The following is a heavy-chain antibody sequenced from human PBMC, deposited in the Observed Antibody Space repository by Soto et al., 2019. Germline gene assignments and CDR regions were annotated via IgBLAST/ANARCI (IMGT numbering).Heavy chain of an antibody. CDR3: ARDSGSWFPYVDY. CDR2: ISSSIITI. D-gene: IGHD6-13*01. CDR1: GFTFSSYS. J-gene: IGHJ4*02. Sequence: GGSLRLSCAASGFTFSSYSMNWVRQAPGKGLEWFSYISSSIITIYYADSVKGRFTISRDIAKNSLYLQMNSLRDEDTAVYYCARDSGSWFPYVDYWGQGTLVTVSS. V-gene: IGHV3-48*02.